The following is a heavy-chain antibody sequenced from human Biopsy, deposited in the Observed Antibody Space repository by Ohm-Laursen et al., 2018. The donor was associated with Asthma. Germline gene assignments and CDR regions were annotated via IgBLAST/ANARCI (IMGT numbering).Heavy chain of an antibody. CDR2: IVFASGAT. CDR1: GVALSGYT. V-gene: IGHV1-58*01. Sequence: GASVKVSCKASGVALSGYTFEWVRQARGLGLEWIAWIVFASGATNYAQNFQARLTVTRDMSAGSIPMDLRGLSSTDTAVYFCAAGRTSLQGASLIWGQGTLVSVSS. CDR3: AAGRTSLQGASLI. J-gene: IGHJ4*01. D-gene: IGHD1-26*01.